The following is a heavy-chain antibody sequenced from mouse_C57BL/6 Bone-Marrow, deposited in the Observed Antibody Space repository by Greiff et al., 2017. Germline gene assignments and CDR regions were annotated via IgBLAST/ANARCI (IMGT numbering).Heavy chain of an antibody. D-gene: IGHD1-1*01. CDR3: ARYATTVVAGAMDY. Sequence: VQLVESGAELVKPGASVKISCKASGYAFSSYWMNWVKQRPGKGLEWIGQIYPGDGDTNYNGKFKGKATLTADKSSSTAYMQLSSLTSEDSAVYFCARYATTVVAGAMDYWGQGTSVTVSS. V-gene: IGHV1-80*01. CDR1: GYAFSSYW. CDR2: IYPGDGDT. J-gene: IGHJ4*01.